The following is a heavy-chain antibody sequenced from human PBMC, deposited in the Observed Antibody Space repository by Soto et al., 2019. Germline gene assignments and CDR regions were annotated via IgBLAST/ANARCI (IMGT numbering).Heavy chain of an antibody. CDR2: IIPTFGTT. CDR3: ASQLLWVGELLDQYFYYYGLDV. CDR1: GGSFNSHA. Sequence: QVQLVQSGAEVKKPGSSVKVSCKASGGSFNSHAISWVRQAPRQGLEWMGGIIPTFGTTNYAQKFQGRVTITADKSTTTAYMELTGLRSEDTAVYYCASQLLWVGELLDQYFYYYGLDVWGQGTTVTASS. D-gene: IGHD3-10*01. J-gene: IGHJ6*02. V-gene: IGHV1-69*06.